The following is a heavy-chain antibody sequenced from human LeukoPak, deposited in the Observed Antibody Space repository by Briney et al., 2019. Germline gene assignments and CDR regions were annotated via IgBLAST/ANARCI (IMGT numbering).Heavy chain of an antibody. D-gene: IGHD3-22*01. CDR3: AHSTTYYYDSSGYYFLDYFDY. V-gene: IGHV2-5*01. CDR2: IYWNDDK. CDR1: GFSLSTSGVG. Sequence: SGPTLVNPTQTLTLTCTFPGFSLSTSGVGVGWIRQPPGKALEWLALIYWNDDKRYSPSLKSRLTIAKDTSKNQVVLTMTNMDPVDTATYYCAHSTTYYYDSSGYYFLDYFDYWGQGTLVTVSS. J-gene: IGHJ4*02.